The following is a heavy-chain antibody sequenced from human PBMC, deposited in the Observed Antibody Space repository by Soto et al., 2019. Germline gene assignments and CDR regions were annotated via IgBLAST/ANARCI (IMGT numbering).Heavy chain of an antibody. D-gene: IGHD3-10*02. CDR3: ARGDPNMFYYYYYGMDV. CDR2: ILPIFGTP. V-gene: IGHV1-69*13. J-gene: IGHJ6*02. Sequence: SSVKVSCKYSGGTFSNSAIIWVRQAPGQGLEWMGGILPIFGTPNCAQKFQGRLTITADESTSTAYMELSSLRSEDTAVYYCARGDPNMFYYYYYGMDVWGQGTTVTVYS. CDR1: GGTFSNSA.